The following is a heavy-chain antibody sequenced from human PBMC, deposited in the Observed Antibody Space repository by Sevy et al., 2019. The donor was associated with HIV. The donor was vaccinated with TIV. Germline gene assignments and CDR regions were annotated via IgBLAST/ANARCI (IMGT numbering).Heavy chain of an antibody. D-gene: IGHD2-15*01. CDR3: ARWGDYCSGGSCYSSVYFQH. Sequence: ASVKVSCKASGYTFTSYYLSWVRQAPGQGLEWMGWISGNDGHTNYAQKLQGRVTMTTDTSTSTAYMELRSLRSDDTAVYYCARWGDYCSGGSCYSSVYFQHWGQGTLVTVSS. CDR1: GYTFTSYY. J-gene: IGHJ1*01. CDR2: ISGNDGHT. V-gene: IGHV1-18*01.